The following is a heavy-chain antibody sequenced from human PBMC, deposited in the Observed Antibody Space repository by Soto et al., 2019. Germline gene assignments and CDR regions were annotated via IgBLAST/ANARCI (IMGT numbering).Heavy chain of an antibody. J-gene: IGHJ6*02. CDR3: ARTGANVGLDV. V-gene: IGHV3-33*01. CDR1: GFSFRSSV. CDR2: ISSDERNE. Sequence: GGSLRLSCAASGFSFRSSVVHWLRQAPGKGLEWVAVISSDERNEDYADSVKGRFIISRDNSKSTLYLHMNSLRDEDTAVYYCARTGANVGLDVWGQGTTVTVSS. D-gene: IGHD1-7*01.